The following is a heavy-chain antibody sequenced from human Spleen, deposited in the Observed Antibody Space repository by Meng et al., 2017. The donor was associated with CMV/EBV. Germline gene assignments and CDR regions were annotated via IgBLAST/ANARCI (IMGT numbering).Heavy chain of an antibody. CDR3: AREVQADGFDI. J-gene: IGHJ3*02. D-gene: IGHD1-1*01. CDR2: INHSGST. V-gene: IGHV4-34*01. Sequence: SETLSLTCAVYGGSFSGYYWSWIRQPPGKGLEWIGEINHSGSTNYNPSLKSRLTISVDTSKNQFSLKLSSVTAADTAVYYCAREVQADGFDIWGQGTMVTVSS. CDR1: GGSFSGYY.